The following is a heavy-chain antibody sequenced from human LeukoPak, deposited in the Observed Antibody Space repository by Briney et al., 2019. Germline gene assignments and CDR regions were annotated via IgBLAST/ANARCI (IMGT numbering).Heavy chain of an antibody. D-gene: IGHD5-24*01. Sequence: SETLSLICAVYGGSFSGYYWSWIRQPPGKGLEWIGEINHSGSTNYNPSLKSRVTISVDTSKNQFSLKLSSVTAAETAVYYCAREGRYRYGYNEYHSYMDIWGKGTTVTVSS. V-gene: IGHV4-34*01. CDR2: INHSGST. CDR3: AREGRYRYGYNEYHSYMDI. CDR1: GGSFSGYY. J-gene: IGHJ6*03.